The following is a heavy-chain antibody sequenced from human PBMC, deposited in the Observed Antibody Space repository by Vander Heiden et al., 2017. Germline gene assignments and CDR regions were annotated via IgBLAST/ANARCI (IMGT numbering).Heavy chain of an antibody. V-gene: IGHV3-21*01. CDR2: ISSSSSYI. J-gene: IGHJ4*02. CDR1: GFTFSSYS. Sequence: EVQLVESGGGLVKPGGSLSLSCAASGFTFSSYSMNWVRQAPGKGLEWVSSISSSSSYIYYADSVKGRFTISRDNAKNSLYLQMNSLRAEDTAVYYCAREGDTGGMGWWGQGTLVTVSS. D-gene: IGHD5-18*01. CDR3: AREGDTGGMGW.